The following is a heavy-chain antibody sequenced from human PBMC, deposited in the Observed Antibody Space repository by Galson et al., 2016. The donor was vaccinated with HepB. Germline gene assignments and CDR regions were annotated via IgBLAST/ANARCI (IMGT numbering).Heavy chain of an antibody. V-gene: IGHV3-23*01. CDR3: ARAGSWGGMDV. Sequence: SLRLSCAASGFTFSNYGMHWVRQAPGKGLEVVSSISRSGDSTYYADSVKGRFTISRDNSKNTMYLQMNSLRVGDTAVYYCARAGSWGGMDVWGQGTTVTVSS. CDR2: ISRSGDST. J-gene: IGHJ6*02. D-gene: IGHD3-16*01. CDR1: GFTFSNYG.